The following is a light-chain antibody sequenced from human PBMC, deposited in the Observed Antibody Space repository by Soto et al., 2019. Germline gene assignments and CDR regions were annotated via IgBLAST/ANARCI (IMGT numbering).Light chain of an antibody. Sequence: DNKMNQSPSSLSASVGDRITITCRASQGISRWLAWYQQKPGRAPKLLIYAASNLQTGVPSRFSGSGSGTDFALTITSLQAEDFATYYCLQDYSYPWTFCQGAKVDVK. CDR3: LQDYSYPWT. CDR1: QGISRW. V-gene: IGKV1-12*01. CDR2: AAS. J-gene: IGKJ1*01.